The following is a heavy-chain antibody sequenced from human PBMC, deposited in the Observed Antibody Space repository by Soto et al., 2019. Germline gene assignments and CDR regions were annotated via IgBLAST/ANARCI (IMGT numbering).Heavy chain of an antibody. J-gene: IGHJ4*02. CDR2: ISGSGGST. D-gene: IGHD4-17*01. CDR1: GFTFSSYA. V-gene: IGHV3-23*01. Sequence: EVQLLESGGGLVQPGGSLRLSCAASGFTFSSYAMSWVRQAPGKGLEWVSAISGSGGSTYYADSVKGRFTLSRDNSKNTLYLQMNSLRAEDTAVYYCPKDLSDYGDPIPFWGQGTLVTVCS. CDR3: PKDLSDYGDPIPF.